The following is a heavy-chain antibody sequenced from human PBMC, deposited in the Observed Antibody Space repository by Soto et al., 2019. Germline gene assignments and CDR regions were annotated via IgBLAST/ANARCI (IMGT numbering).Heavy chain of an antibody. CDR2: IYYSGST. V-gene: IGHV4-39*07. Sequence: SETLSLTCTVSGVSISGSRYYWGWIRQPPGRGLEWIGNIYYSGSTYYTPALKSRVTISVDTSKNQFSLKLSSVTAADTAVYYCARGVKYYDFWSGYFHPYYYGMDVWGQGTTVTVSS. D-gene: IGHD3-3*01. CDR3: ARGVKYYDFWSGYFHPYYYGMDV. J-gene: IGHJ6*02. CDR1: GVSISGSRYY.